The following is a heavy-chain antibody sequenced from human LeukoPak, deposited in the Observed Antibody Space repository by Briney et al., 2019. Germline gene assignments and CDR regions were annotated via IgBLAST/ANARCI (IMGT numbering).Heavy chain of an antibody. V-gene: IGHV3-33*01. CDR2: IWYDGSNK. J-gene: IGHJ4*02. CDR3: AREVSMTTGDY. Sequence: GGSLRLSCAASGFTFSSYGMHWVRQAPGKGLEWVAVIWYDGSNKYYADSVKGRFTISRDNSKNTLYLQMNSLRAEDTAVYYCAREVSMTTGDYWCQGTLVTVSS. CDR1: GFTFSSYG. D-gene: IGHD4-17*01.